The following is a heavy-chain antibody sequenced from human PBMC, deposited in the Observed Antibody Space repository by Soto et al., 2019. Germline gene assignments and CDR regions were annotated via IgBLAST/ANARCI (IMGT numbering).Heavy chain of an antibody. D-gene: IGHD4-17*01. CDR1: GFTVSNNY. V-gene: IGHV3-66*01. CDR2: IYSGGNT. J-gene: IGHJ1*01. CDR3: AAFLPTARAPFQH. Sequence: EVQLVESGGGLVQPGGSLRLSCAASGFTVSNNYMSWVRQSPGKGLEWVSLIYSGGNTKYADSVKARFTISRDSSTNTLFLQMNSLRAEDTAMFYCAAFLPTARAPFQHWGQGTLVIVSS.